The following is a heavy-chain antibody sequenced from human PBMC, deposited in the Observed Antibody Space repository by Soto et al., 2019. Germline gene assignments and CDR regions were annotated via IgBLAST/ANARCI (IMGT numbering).Heavy chain of an antibody. D-gene: IGHD5-12*01. CDR1: GFTFDDYA. J-gene: IGHJ5*02. V-gene: IGHV3-9*01. CDR2: ISWNSGSI. Sequence: EVQLVESGGGLVQPGRSLRLSCAASGFTFDDYAMHWVRQAPGKGLEWVSGISWNSGSIGYADSVKGRFTISRDNAKNSLYLQMNSLRAEDTALYYCAKDMGSGYDYGWFDPWGQGTLVTVSS. CDR3: AKDMGSGYDYGWFDP.